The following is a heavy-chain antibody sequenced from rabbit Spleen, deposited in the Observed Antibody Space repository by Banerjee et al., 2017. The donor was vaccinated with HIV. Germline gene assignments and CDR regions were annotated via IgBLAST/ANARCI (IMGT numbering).Heavy chain of an antibody. V-gene: IGHV1S40*01. CDR1: GFSFSSGYD. CDR2: IYAGSSGST. Sequence: QSLEESGGDLVKPGASLTLTCTASGFSFSSGYDMCWVRQAPGKGLEWIACIYAGSSGSTYSATWAKGRFTISKTSSTTVTLQMTSLTAADTATYFCARGAAYAGSSSALLDYFYLWGPGTLV. D-gene: IGHD4-2*01. CDR3: ARGAAYAGSSSALLDYFYL. J-gene: IGHJ4*01.